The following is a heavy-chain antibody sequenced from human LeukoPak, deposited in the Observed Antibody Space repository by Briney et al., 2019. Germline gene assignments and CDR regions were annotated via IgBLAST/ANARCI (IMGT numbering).Heavy chain of an antibody. J-gene: IGHJ6*03. CDR2: FDPEDGET. CDR1: GYTLTELS. Sequence: ASVKVSCKVSGYTLTELSMHWVRQAPGKGLEWMGGFDPEDGETIYAQKFQGRVTMTEDTSTDTAYMELSSLRSEDTAVYYCATAAYSPLITGTTVHYYYYMDVWGKGTTVTVSS. D-gene: IGHD1-7*01. V-gene: IGHV1-24*01. CDR3: ATAAYSPLITGTTVHYYYYMDV.